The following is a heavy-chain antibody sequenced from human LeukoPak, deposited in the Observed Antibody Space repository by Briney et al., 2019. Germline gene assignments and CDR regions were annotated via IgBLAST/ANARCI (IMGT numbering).Heavy chain of an antibody. CDR3: ARASPFDIVVVPAAMEFDY. CDR2: INGGNGNA. Sequence: GASVKVSCKVSGYTFTIYAVHWVRQAPGQRPEWMGWINGGNGNAKYSQKFQGRVTITRDTSASTAYMELSSLRSEDTAVYYCARASPFDIVVVPAAMEFDYWGQGTLVTVSS. D-gene: IGHD2-2*01. V-gene: IGHV1-3*01. J-gene: IGHJ4*02. CDR1: GYTFTIYA.